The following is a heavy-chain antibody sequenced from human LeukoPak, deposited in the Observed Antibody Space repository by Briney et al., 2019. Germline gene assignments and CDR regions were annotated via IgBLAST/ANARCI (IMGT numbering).Heavy chain of an antibody. CDR3: ARERSSRGGNMDV. CDR1: GGSISSYY. J-gene: IGHJ6*03. D-gene: IGHD6-13*01. CDR2: VYYNGIT. Sequence: SETLSLTCTVSGGSISSYYWSWIRQPPGKGLEWIGHVYYNGITYYNPSLESRVTMSVDTSKNQFSLKLKSVTAADTAMFFCARERSSRGGNMDVWGRGTTVTVSS. V-gene: IGHV4-59*13.